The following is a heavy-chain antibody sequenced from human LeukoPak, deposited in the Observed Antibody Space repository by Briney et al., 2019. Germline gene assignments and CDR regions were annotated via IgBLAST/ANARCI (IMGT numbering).Heavy chain of an antibody. Sequence: PSETLSLTCTVSGDSISSYYWSWIRQPPGRGLEWIGFLYNSGNIYYNPSLKSRVTMSVDSSKNHFSLRLSSVTAADTAVYYCARITNSGGDFLTSGWFDPWGQGTLVSVSS. D-gene: IGHD2-21*02. CDR2: LYNSGNI. CDR1: GDSISSYY. J-gene: IGHJ5*02. CDR3: ARITNSGGDFLTSGWFDP. V-gene: IGHV4-59*08.